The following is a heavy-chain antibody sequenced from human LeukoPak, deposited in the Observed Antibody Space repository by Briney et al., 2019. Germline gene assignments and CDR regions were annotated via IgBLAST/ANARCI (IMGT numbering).Heavy chain of an antibody. CDR3: AKVPWMLLRTPYAVS. J-gene: IGHJ5*01. D-gene: IGHD2-8*01. CDR1: GFTFSSYA. Sequence: PGGSLRLSCAASGFTFSSYAMNWVRQAPGKGLEWVSAISGSGGSTYYADSVKGRCTISRDNSKNTLYLQMNSLRAEDTAVYYFAKVPWMLLRTPYAVSSGDGTLVTASS. V-gene: IGHV3-23*01. CDR2: ISGSGGST.